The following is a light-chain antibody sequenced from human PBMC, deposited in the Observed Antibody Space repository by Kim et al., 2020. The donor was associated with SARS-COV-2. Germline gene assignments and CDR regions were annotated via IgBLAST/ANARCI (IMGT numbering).Light chain of an antibody. Sequence: PAESATLSCRARQTIKNRLVWYQHKPGQAPRLLIYDATTRATGVPARFIGSGSETDFTLTISSLQSEDFAVYYCQQSNDWPPLTFGQGTKVDIK. CDR2: DAT. CDR1: QTIKNR. V-gene: IGKV3-15*01. J-gene: IGKJ1*01. CDR3: QQSNDWPPLT.